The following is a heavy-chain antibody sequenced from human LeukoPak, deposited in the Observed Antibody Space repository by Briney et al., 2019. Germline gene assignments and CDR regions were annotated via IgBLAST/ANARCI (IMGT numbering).Heavy chain of an antibody. CDR2: IYYSGST. V-gene: IGHV4-61*01. D-gene: IGHD5-18*01. Sequence: SETLSLTCTVSGGSFSSRPYYWSWIRQPPGKGLEWIGYIYYSGSTNYNPSLKSRVTISVDTSKNQFSLKLTSVTAADTAVYYCARTTEGGYTYGYFYYYYMDVWGKGATVTISS. J-gene: IGHJ6*03. CDR3: ARTTEGGYTYGYFYYYYMDV. CDR1: GGSFSSRPYY.